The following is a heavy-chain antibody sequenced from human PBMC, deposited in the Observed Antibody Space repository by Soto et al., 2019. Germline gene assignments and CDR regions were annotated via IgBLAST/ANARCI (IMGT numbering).Heavy chain of an antibody. CDR1: GGTFSSYA. V-gene: IGHV1-69*13. CDR2: IIPIFGTA. D-gene: IGHD3-3*01. CDR3: ASSDFWIGPPELYYYYGMDV. Sequence: SVKVSCKASGGTFSSYAISWVRQAPGQGLEWMGGIIPIFGTANYAQKFQGRVTITADESTSTAYMELSSLRSEDTAVYYCASSDFWIGPPELYYYYGMDVWGQGTTVTVSS. J-gene: IGHJ6*02.